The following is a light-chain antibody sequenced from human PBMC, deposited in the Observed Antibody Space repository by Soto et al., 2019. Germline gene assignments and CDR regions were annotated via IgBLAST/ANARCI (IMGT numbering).Light chain of an antibody. CDR1: SSNIGAGYD. CDR2: GNS. V-gene: IGLV1-40*01. J-gene: IGLJ2*01. CDR3: QSYDSSVSKVV. Sequence: QSVLTQPPSVSGAPGQRVTISCTGSSSNIGAGYDVHWYQQLPGTAPKLLIYGNSNRPSGVPDRFSGSKSGTSASLAITGLQAGDEADYYCQSYDSSVSKVVFGGGTQLTVL.